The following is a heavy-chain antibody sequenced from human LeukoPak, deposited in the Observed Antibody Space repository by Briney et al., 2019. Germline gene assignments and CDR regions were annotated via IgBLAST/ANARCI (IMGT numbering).Heavy chain of an antibody. Sequence: PSETQSLTCTVSGGSISGFYWSWIRQSPEKGLEWIAYIHSSAGSNYNPSLKSRVTRSVDTSKNQFSLKVTSVTAADTAMYYCARVGSEAVAGTGQYYFDYWGQGILVTVSS. CDR2: IHSSAGS. V-gene: IGHV4-59*01. D-gene: IGHD6-19*01. J-gene: IGHJ4*02. CDR3: ARVGSEAVAGTGQYYFDY. CDR1: GGSISGFY.